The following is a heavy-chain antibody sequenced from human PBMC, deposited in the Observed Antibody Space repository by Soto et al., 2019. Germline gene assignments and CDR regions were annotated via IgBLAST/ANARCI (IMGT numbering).Heavy chain of an antibody. CDR1: GFTFSSYA. CDR2: ISGSGGTT. CDR3: AIPASGWFRAFDI. V-gene: IGHV3-23*01. D-gene: IGHD6-13*01. J-gene: IGHJ3*02. Sequence: EVQLLESGGGLVQPGGSLRLSCAASGFTFSSYAMSWVRQAPGKGLEWVSAISGSGGTTYYADSVKGRFTFSRDNSKNTLYLQMNSLRAEDTAVYYCAIPASGWFRAFDIWGQGTMVTVSS.